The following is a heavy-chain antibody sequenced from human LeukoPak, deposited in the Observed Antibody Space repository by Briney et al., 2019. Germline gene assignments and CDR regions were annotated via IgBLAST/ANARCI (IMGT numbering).Heavy chain of an antibody. CDR3: TRAHGYCSGGSCFDY. CDR2: IRSKTYGGTA. J-gene: IGHJ4*02. CDR1: GFTFGDYA. Sequence: GGSLRLSCTASGFTFGDYAMSWVRQAPGKGLEWLGFIRSKTYGGTAEYAASVKGRFTISRDDSKSIAYLQMNSLKTEDTAVYYCTRAHGYCSGGSCFDYWGQGTLVTVSS. D-gene: IGHD2-15*01. V-gene: IGHV3-49*04.